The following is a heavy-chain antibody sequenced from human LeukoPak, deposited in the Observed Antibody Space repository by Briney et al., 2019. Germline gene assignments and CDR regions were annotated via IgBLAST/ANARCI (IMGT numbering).Heavy chain of an antibody. CDR2: ISGSGGST. CDR3: AKVDTAMDEFDY. Sequence: GGSLRLSCAASGFTFSSYAMSWVRQAPGKGLEWVSAISGSGGSTYYADSVKGRFTISRDNSKSTLYLQMNSLRAEDTAVYYCAKVDTAMDEFDYWGQGTLVTVSS. D-gene: IGHD5-18*01. J-gene: IGHJ4*02. V-gene: IGHV3-23*01. CDR1: GFTFSSYA.